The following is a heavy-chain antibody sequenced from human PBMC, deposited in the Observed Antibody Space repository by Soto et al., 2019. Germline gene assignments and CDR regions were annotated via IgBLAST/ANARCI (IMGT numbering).Heavy chain of an antibody. V-gene: IGHV3-23*01. D-gene: IGHD3-3*01. Sequence: PGGSLRLSCAASGFTFSSYAMSWVRQAPGKGLEWVSAISGSGGSTYYADSVKGRFTISRDNSKNTLYLQMNSLRAEDTAVYYCAKDNPARTPYYDFWSGYSTYYYYYGMDVWGQGTTVTVSS. CDR3: AKDNPARTPYYDFWSGYSTYYYYYGMDV. J-gene: IGHJ6*02. CDR1: GFTFSSYA. CDR2: ISGSGGST.